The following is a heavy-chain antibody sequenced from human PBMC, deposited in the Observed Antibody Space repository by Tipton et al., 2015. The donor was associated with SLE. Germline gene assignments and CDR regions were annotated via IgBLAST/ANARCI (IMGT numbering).Heavy chain of an antibody. J-gene: IGHJ4*02. D-gene: IGHD3-3*01. CDR2: TYYSGST. V-gene: IGHV4-59*08. CDR3: ARSRFDFWSGFDY. CDR1: GGSISSYY. Sequence: LSLTCTVSGGSISSYYWSWIRQPPGKGLEWIGYTYYSGSTKYNPSLKSRVTISVDTSKNQFSLNLSSVTAADTAVYYCARSRFDFWSGFDYWGQGTPVTVSS.